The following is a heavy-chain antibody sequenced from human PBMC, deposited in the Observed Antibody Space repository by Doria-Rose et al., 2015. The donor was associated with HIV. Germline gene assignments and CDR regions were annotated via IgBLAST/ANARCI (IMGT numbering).Heavy chain of an antibody. D-gene: IGHD6-13*01. V-gene: IGHV2-26*01. Sequence: QESGPVLVKPTETLTLTCTVFGVSLSSPGMGVSWTRQPPGKALEWLAHIFSDAERSYKTSLKSRLTISRGTSKSQVVLTMTDMDPVDTATYYCARIKSSRWYHKYYFDFWGQGTLVIVSA. CDR3: ARIKSSRWYHKYYFDF. CDR2: IFSDAER. CDR1: GVSLSSPGMG. J-gene: IGHJ4*02.